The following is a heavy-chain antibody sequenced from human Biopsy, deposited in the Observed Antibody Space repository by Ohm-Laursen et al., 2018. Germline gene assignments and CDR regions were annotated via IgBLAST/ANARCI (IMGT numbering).Heavy chain of an antibody. Sequence: SSVKVSCKAPGYTFTGHYMHWVRQAPGQGLEWMGWINPNGGDTNYAQKFQGRVTMTTDTSVSTAYMELSGLTFDDTAVYYCARASMIRGVMDVDYWGQGTLVIVSS. D-gene: IGHD3-10*01. CDR2: INPNGGDT. CDR1: GYTFTGHY. J-gene: IGHJ4*02. V-gene: IGHV1-2*02. CDR3: ARASMIRGVMDVDY.